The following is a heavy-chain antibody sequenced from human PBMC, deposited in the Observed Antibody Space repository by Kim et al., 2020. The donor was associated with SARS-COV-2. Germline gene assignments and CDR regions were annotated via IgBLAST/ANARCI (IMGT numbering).Heavy chain of an antibody. Sequence: GGSLRLSCAASGFTFGDYAMHWVRQAPGKGLEWVSGISWNSGSIGYADSVKGRFTISSDNAKNSLYLQMNSLRAEDTALYYCAKDRSLSDYYGMDVWGQGTTVTVSS. D-gene: IGHD1-26*01. V-gene: IGHV3-9*01. J-gene: IGHJ6*02. CDR3: AKDRSLSDYYGMDV. CDR2: ISWNSGSI. CDR1: GFTFGDYA.